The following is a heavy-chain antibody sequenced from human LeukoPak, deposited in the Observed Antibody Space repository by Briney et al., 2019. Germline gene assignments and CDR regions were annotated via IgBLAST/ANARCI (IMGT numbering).Heavy chain of an antibody. CDR1: GFTFSSYA. CDR3: ARDNLPLYYYDSSGYYYFDY. CDR2: IKQDGSEK. V-gene: IGHV3-7*01. D-gene: IGHD3-22*01. Sequence: PGGSLRLSCAASGFTFSSYAMSWVRQAPGKGLEWVANIKQDGSEKYYVDSVKGRFTISRDNAKNSLYLQMNSLRAEDTAVYYCARDNLPLYYYDSSGYYYFDYWGQGTLVTVSS. J-gene: IGHJ4*02.